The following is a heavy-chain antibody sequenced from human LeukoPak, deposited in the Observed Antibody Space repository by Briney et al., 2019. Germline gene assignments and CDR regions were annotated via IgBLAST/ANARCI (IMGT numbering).Heavy chain of an antibody. CDR1: GFTFSSSW. V-gene: IGHV3-74*01. D-gene: IGHD4-23*01. CDR3: ARGGGYGGNSGWYFDL. J-gene: IGHJ2*01. CDR2: INSDG. Sequence: GGSLRLSCAASGFTFSSSWVHWVRQGPGKGLVCISRINSDGTYADSVKGRLTISRDNARNALYLQMDSLRAEDTAVYYCARGGGYGGNSGWYFDLWGRGTLVTVSS.